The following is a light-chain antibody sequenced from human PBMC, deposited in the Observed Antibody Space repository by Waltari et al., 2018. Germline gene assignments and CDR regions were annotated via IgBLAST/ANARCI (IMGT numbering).Light chain of an antibody. J-gene: IGLJ2*01. CDR1: ALPKHH. Sequence: SYRLTQPPSVSVPPGQTARITCSGDALPKHHAWWYQQKAGQAPVLVIYQDTGRASGIPERFSGSSSGTTVTLTIRGAQAEDEADYYCQSADGSGAYRAFGGGTKLTVL. V-gene: IGLV3-25*03. CDR3: QSADGSGAYRA. CDR2: QDT.